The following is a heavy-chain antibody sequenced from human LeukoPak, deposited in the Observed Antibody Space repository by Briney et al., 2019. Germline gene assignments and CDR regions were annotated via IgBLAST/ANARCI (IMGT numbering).Heavy chain of an antibody. Sequence: PGGSLRLSCAASGFTVSSNYMSWVRQAPGKGLEWASVIYSGGSTYYADSVKGRFTISRDNSKNTLYLQMNSLRAEDTAVYYCARDDYGDSSDYWGQGTLVTVSS. D-gene: IGHD4-17*01. CDR3: ARDDYGDSSDY. CDR1: GFTVSSNY. CDR2: IYSGGST. V-gene: IGHV3-66*01. J-gene: IGHJ4*02.